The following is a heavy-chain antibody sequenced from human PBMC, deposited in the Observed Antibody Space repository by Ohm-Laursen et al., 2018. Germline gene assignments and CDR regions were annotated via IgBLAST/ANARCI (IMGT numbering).Heavy chain of an antibody. CDR2: IHPGDSDI. CDR1: GYKFTTYW. J-gene: IGHJ3*01. V-gene: IGHV5-51*03. CDR3: ARLLYSFNDALDF. D-gene: IGHD3-16*02. Sequence: GESLRISCKGSGYKFTTYWIGWVRQMPGKGLEWMGIIHPGDSDIRYSPSFQGQVSISADNAINTAYLQWSSLKASDTAMYYCARLLYSFNDALDFWGQGTMVTVSS.